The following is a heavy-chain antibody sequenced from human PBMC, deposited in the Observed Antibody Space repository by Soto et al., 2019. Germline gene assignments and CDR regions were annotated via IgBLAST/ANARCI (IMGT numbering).Heavy chain of an antibody. Sequence: EVQLVESGGGLVQPGRSLRLSCAASGFTFDDYAMHWVRQAPGKGLEWVSGISWNSGSIGYADSVKGRFTISRDNGKTYLYLQTNSLRAEDTDLYYCAKLRQGDYVGAFDIWGQGTMFTVSS. CDR1: GFTFDDYA. CDR3: AKLRQGDYVGAFDI. D-gene: IGHD4-17*01. J-gene: IGHJ3*02. CDR2: ISWNSGSI. V-gene: IGHV3-9*01.